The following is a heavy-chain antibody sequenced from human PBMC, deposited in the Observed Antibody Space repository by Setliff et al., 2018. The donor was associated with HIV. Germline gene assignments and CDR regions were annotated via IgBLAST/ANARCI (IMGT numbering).Heavy chain of an antibody. CDR2: ISGSGGST. J-gene: IGHJ4*02. Sequence: GGSLRLSCAASGFTFSTYPMSWVRQAPGKGLEWVPGISGSGGSTYYADSVKGRFTISRDNARKSVYLQIDSLRAEDTAVYYCARDQVANYYGSGIDYWGQGTLVTVSS. CDR1: GFTFSTYP. D-gene: IGHD3-10*01. V-gene: IGHV3-23*01. CDR3: ARDQVANYYGSGIDY.